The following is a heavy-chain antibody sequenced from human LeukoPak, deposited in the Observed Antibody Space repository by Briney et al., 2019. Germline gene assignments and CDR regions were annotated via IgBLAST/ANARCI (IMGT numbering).Heavy chain of an antibody. V-gene: IGHV4-39*01. CDR1: GGSIFSSNSY. CDR2: IYYSGNT. D-gene: IGHD3-10*01. CDR3: ARPSMVRGVISVIDY. Sequence: SETLSLTCTVSGGSIFSSNSYWGWIRQPPGKGLEWIGSIYYSGNTYYNASLKSRVTISVDTSKNQFSLKLSSVTAADTAVYYCARPSMVRGVISVIDYWGQGTLVTVSS. J-gene: IGHJ4*02.